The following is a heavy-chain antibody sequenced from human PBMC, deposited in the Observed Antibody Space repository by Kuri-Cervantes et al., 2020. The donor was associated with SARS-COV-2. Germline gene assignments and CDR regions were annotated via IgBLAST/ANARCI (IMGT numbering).Heavy chain of an antibody. CDR2: ISYDGSNK. V-gene: IGHV3-30*18. Sequence: GESLKISCAASGFTFSSYGMHWVRQAPGKGLEWVAVISYDGSNKYYADSVKGRFTISRDNSKNTLYLQMNSLRAEDTAVYYCAKGGGQLDYWGQGTLVTVSS. CDR3: AKGGGQLDY. D-gene: IGHD2-2*01. CDR1: GFTFSSYG. J-gene: IGHJ4*02.